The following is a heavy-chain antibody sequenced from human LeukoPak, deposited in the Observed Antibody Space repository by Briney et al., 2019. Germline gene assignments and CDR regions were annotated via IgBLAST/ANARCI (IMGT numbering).Heavy chain of an antibody. D-gene: IGHD3-10*01. CDR2: ISGSGGST. CDR3: AKRVHYGSGSEYMDV. J-gene: IGHJ6*03. Sequence: GGSLRLSCAASGFTFSSYGMSWVRQAPGKGLEWVSAISGSGGSTYYADSVKGRFTISRDNSKNTLYLQMNSLRAEDTAVYYCAKRVHYGSGSEYMDVWGKGTTVTISS. V-gene: IGHV3-23*01. CDR1: GFTFSSYG.